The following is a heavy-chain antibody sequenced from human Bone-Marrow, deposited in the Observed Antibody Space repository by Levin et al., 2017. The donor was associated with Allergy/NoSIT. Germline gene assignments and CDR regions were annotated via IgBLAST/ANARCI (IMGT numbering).Heavy chain of an antibody. CDR1: GFTFSTYS. J-gene: IGHJ4*02. V-gene: IGHV3-30*04. CDR3: TREEGMGLFDF. CDR2: VSYNENKK. D-gene: IGHD1-26*01. Sequence: RGESLKISCAASGFTFSTYSLHWVRQAPGKGLEWVAVVSYNENKKYFANSVEGRFTISRDNSKNTVYLQMNSLTTEDTAVYYCTREEGMGLFDFWGQGTLVTVSS.